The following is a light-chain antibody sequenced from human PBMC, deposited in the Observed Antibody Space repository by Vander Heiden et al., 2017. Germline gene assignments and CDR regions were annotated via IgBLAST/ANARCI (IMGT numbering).Light chain of an antibody. CDR3: NSRDSSGNHWV. Sequence: SYELTQDPAVSVALGQTVRIPCHGDSLSSYYASWYQQKPGQAPVLVIYGKNNRPSGIPDRFSGSSSGNTASLTITGAQAEDEADYYCNSRDSSGNHWVFGGGTKLTVL. CDR2: GKN. CDR1: SLSSYY. V-gene: IGLV3-19*01. J-gene: IGLJ3*02.